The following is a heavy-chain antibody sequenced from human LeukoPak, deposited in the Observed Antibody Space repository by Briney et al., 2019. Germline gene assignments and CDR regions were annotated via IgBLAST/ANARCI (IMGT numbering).Heavy chain of an antibody. Sequence: GGSLRLSCAASGFTVSSNYMSWVRQAPGKGLDWVSVIYSGGSTYYADSVKGRFTISRDNSKNTLYLQMNSLRAEDTAVYYCARDIYSYGWGWFDPWGQGTLVTVSS. V-gene: IGHV3-66*02. D-gene: IGHD5-18*01. J-gene: IGHJ5*02. CDR2: IYSGGST. CDR1: GFTVSSNY. CDR3: ARDIYSYGWGWFDP.